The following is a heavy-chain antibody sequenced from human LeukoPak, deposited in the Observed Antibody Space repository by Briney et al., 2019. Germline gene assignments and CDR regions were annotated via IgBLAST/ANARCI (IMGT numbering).Heavy chain of an antibody. Sequence: PGGSLRLSCAASGFTFSSYAMHWVRQAPGKGLEWVAVISYDGSNKYYADSVKGRFTISRDNSKNTLYLQMNSLRAEDTAVYYCARDLTETYYYGSGSYYYFDYWGQGTLVTVSS. CDR1: GFTFSSYA. D-gene: IGHD3-10*01. V-gene: IGHV3-30*04. CDR2: ISYDGSNK. CDR3: ARDLTETYYYGSGSYYYFDY. J-gene: IGHJ4*02.